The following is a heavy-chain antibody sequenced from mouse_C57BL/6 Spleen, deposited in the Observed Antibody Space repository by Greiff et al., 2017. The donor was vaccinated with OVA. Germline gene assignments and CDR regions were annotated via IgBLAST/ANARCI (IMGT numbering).Heavy chain of an antibody. V-gene: IGHV5-16*01. Sequence: EVQLQESEGGLVQPGSSMKLSCTASGFTFSDYYMAWVRQVPEKGLEWVANINYDGSSTYYLDSLKSRFIISRDNAKNILYLQMSSLKSEDTATYYCARDRYGSSYRYFDVWGTGTTVTVSS. CDR3: ARDRYGSSYRYFDV. CDR1: GFTFSDYY. CDR2: INYDGSST. D-gene: IGHD1-1*01. J-gene: IGHJ1*03.